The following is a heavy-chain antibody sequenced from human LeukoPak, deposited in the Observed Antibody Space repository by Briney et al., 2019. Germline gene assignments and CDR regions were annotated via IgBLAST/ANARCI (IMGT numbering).Heavy chain of an antibody. CDR3: AKAAGSGFDAFDI. D-gene: IGHD3-22*01. CDR2: ISWNSGSI. J-gene: IGHJ3*02. V-gene: IGHV3-9*01. Sequence: LSLTCTVSGGSIGSYYWSWIRQPPGKGLEWVSGISWNSGSIGYADSVKGRFTISRDNAKNSLYLQMNSLRAEDTALYYCAKAAGSGFDAFDIWGQGTMVTVSS. CDR1: GGSIGSYY.